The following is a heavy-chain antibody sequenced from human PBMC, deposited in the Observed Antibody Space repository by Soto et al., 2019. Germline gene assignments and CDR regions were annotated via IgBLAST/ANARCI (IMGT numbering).Heavy chain of an antibody. CDR2: ISRSSTGI. CDR3: ARAVTWGLDV. CDR1: GFTFSLYS. D-gene: IGHD3-10*01. V-gene: IGHV3-48*02. Sequence: EVQLVESGGGLVQPGGSLRLSCAASGFTFSLYSMSWVRQAPGKGLEWVSYISRSSTGIHYADSVKGRFTLSRDDATNSMHLQMNRLRDGDTAVYYCARAVTWGLDVWGQGSTVSISS. J-gene: IGHJ6*02.